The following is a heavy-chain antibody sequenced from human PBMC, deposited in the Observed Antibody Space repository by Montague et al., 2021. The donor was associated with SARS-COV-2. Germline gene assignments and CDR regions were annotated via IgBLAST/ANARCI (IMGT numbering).Heavy chain of an antibody. J-gene: IGHJ6*04. CDR1: GGSISSGGYY. V-gene: IGHV4-31*03. CDR2: IYSSGST. CDR3: ARGGASKTIFGVVTHVLGVDV. Sequence: TLSLTCTVSGGSISSGGYYWSWIRQHPGKGLEWIGYIYSSGSTYYNPSLKSRVTISVDTSKNQFSLKLSSVTAADTAVYYCARGGASKTIFGVVTHVLGVDVWGKGTTVTVSS. D-gene: IGHD3-3*01.